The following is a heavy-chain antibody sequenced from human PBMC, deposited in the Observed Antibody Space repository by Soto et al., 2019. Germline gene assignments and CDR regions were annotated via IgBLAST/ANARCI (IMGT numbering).Heavy chain of an antibody. J-gene: IGHJ4*02. V-gene: IGHV1-2*04. Sequence: QVQLVQSGAEVKKPGASVKVSCKASGYTFTGYYMHWVRQAPGQGLEWMGWINPNSGGTTYAQKFQGWVTMTRDTSISTAYMELSRLRSDDTAVYYCARGLQWLADSYYFDYWGQGTLVTVSS. D-gene: IGHD6-19*01. CDR3: ARGLQWLADSYYFDY. CDR2: INPNSGGT. CDR1: GYTFTGYY.